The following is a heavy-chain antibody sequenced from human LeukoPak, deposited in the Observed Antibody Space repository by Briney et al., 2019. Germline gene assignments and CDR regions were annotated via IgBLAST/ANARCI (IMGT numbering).Heavy chain of an antibody. Sequence: SETLSLTCAVYGGSFNGYYWSWIRQPPGKGLEWIGEINHSGSTNYNPSLKSRVTISVDTSKNQFSLKLSSVTAADTAVYYCARVRVLWFGESLYFDYWGQGTLVTVSS. CDR3: ARVRVLWFGESLYFDY. CDR1: GGSFNGYY. CDR2: INHSGST. D-gene: IGHD3-10*01. J-gene: IGHJ4*02. V-gene: IGHV4-34*01.